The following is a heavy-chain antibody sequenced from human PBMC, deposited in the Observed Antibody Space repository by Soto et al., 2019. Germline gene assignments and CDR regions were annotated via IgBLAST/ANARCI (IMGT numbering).Heavy chain of an antibody. CDR2: IIPIFGTA. D-gene: IGHD2-15*01. CDR3: ARGQHYCSGGSCYYYYGMDV. V-gene: IGHV1-69*12. CDR1: GGTFSSYA. J-gene: IGHJ6*02. Sequence: QVQLVQSGAEVKKPGSSVKVSCKASGGTFSSYAISWVRQAPGQGLEWMGGIIPIFGTANYAQKFQGRVTITADESTTTAYMELSSLRSEDTAVYYCARGQHYCSGGSCYYYYGMDVWGQGTTVTVSS.